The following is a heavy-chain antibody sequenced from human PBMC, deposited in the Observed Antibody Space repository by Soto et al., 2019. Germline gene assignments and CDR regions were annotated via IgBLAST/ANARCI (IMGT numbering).Heavy chain of an antibody. Sequence: QPGGSLRLSCAASGFTFSSYAMSWVRQAPGKGLEWVSAISGSGGSTYYADSVKGRFTISRDNSKNTLYLQMNSLRAEDTAVYYCAKEGLDRMTTVTSSDYWGQGTLVTVSS. J-gene: IGHJ4*02. V-gene: IGHV3-23*01. CDR3: AKEGLDRMTTVTSSDY. CDR1: GFTFSSYA. D-gene: IGHD4-17*01. CDR2: ISGSGGST.